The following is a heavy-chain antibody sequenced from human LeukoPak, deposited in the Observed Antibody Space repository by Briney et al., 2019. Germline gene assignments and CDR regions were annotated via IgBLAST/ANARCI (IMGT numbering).Heavy chain of an antibody. CDR1: GFTFSAFA. J-gene: IGHJ4*02. Sequence: GGSLRLSCVASGFTFSAFALHWVRQAPGKGLEWVAVIWYDGSNKYYVDSVKGRFTISRDNSKNTLYLQMNSLRAEDTAVYYCARGKYAWDYWGQGTLVTVSS. CDR2: IWYDGSNK. D-gene: IGHD2-2*01. CDR3: ARGKYAWDY. V-gene: IGHV3-33*08.